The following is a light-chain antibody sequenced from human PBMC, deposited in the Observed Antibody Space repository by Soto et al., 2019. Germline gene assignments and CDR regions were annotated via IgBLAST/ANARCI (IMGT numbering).Light chain of an antibody. V-gene: IGKV1-5*01. CDR2: DAS. Sequence: DIQMTQSPSTLSASVGDRVTITCRASQSISGWLAWFQQKPGKAPKLLIYDASTLESGVPSWFSGSGSGTQFSLTIGSLQPDDFAPYLCQQYSSYSLYTFGQGTKLEI. J-gene: IGKJ2*01. CDR1: QSISGW. CDR3: QQYSSYSLYT.